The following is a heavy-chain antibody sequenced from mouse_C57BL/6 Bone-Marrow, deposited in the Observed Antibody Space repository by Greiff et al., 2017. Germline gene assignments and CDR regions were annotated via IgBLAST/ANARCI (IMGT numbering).Heavy chain of an antibody. Sequence: VQLQQSGAELVRPGASVTLSCKASGYTFTDYEMHWVKQTPVHGLEWIGAIDPETGGTAYNQKFKGKAILTADKSSSTAYMDVRSLTSEDSAVYYCTVWYAMDYWGQGTSVTVSS. CDR3: TVWYAMDY. J-gene: IGHJ4*01. V-gene: IGHV1-15*01. CDR2: IDPETGGT. CDR1: GYTFTDYE. D-gene: IGHD2-10*02.